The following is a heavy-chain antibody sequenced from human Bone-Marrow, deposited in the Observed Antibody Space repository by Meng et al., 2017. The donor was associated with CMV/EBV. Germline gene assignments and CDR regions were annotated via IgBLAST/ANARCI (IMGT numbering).Heavy chain of an antibody. CDR3: ARGFGFTV. Sequence: LSLTCAVYGGSFSGYYWSWIRQPPGKGLEWVSYISSSGSTIYYADSVKGRFTISRDNAKNSLYLQMNSLRAEDTAVYYCARGFGFTVWGQGTLVTVSS. CDR2: ISSSGSTI. D-gene: IGHD3-16*01. J-gene: IGHJ4*02. V-gene: IGHV3-11*04. CDR1: GGSFSGYY.